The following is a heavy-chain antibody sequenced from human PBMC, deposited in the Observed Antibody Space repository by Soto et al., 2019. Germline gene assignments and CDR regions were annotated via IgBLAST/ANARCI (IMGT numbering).Heavy chain of an antibody. Sequence: QVQLVESGGGLVKPGGSLRLSCAASGFTFSVYYMSWIRQAPGKGLEWVSYISGSGSNIYHADSVKGRFTVSRDNAGNSLYLQMNSLRADDTGVYYCAIGTGELDYWGQGTLVTVSS. CDR2: ISGSGSNI. CDR1: GFTFSVYY. J-gene: IGHJ4*02. V-gene: IGHV3-11*01. D-gene: IGHD3-16*01. CDR3: AIGTGELDY.